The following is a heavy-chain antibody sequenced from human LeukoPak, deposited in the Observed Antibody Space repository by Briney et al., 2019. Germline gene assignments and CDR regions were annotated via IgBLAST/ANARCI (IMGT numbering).Heavy chain of an antibody. CDR2: IYYSGSS. CDR1: GGSISSYD. V-gene: IGHV4-59*01. D-gene: IGHD3-10*01. J-gene: IGHJ6*02. CDR3: ARDVLLWFGDDYYYYYGMDV. Sequence: SETLSLTCTVSGGSISSYDWSWIRQPPGKGLEWVWYIYYSGSSNYYPSPTSRVTISVDPSKSQYSLKLISVTAADTAVYYCARDVLLWFGDDYYYYYGMDVWGQGTTVTVSS.